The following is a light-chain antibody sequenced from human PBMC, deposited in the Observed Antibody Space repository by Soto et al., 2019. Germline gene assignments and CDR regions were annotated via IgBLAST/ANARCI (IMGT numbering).Light chain of an antibody. V-gene: IGLV2-14*01. Sequence: QSVLTQPASVSGSPGQSITISCTGTSSDVGTYNYVSWYQQHPGKAPKLMIYEVSNRPSGVSDRFSGSKSGNTASLTISGLPAEDEADYYCISYTTTSTLDAFGTGTKMTVL. CDR3: ISYTTTSTLDA. J-gene: IGLJ1*01. CDR1: SSDVGTYNY. CDR2: EVS.